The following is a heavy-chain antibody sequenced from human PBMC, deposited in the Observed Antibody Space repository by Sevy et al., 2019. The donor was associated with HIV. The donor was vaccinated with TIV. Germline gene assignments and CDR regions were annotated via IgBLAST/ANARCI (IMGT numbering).Heavy chain of an antibody. CDR1: GDSVSSNSAA. CDR2: TYYRSKWYN. Sequence: SQTLSLTCAISGDSVSSNSAAWNWIRQSPSRGLEWLGRTYYRSKWYNDYAVSVKSRMTINPATSKNQFSLQLNSVTPEDTPVYYFARGGRPTDAFDIWCQGTMVTVSS. J-gene: IGHJ3*02. CDR3: ARGGRPTDAFDI. V-gene: IGHV6-1*01.